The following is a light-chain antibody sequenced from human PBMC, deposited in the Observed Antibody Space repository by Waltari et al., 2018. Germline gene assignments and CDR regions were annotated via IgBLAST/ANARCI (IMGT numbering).Light chain of an antibody. CDR1: SGHSSNV. CDR3: QTGGHGTWV. V-gene: IGLV4-69*01. J-gene: IGLJ3*02. CDR2: VNGDGSH. Sequence: QLVLTQSPSASASLGASVKLTCTLSSGHSSNVNAWHQQQPEKGPRYLMKVNGDGSHSKGDKIPDRFSGSSSGAEHYLTISSLQSEDEADYYCQTGGHGTWVFGGGTKLTVL.